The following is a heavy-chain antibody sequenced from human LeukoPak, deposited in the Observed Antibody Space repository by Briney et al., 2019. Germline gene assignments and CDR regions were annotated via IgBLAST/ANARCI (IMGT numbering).Heavy chain of an antibody. D-gene: IGHD3-10*01. Sequence: SVKVSCKASGGTFSSYAISWVRQAPGQGLEWMGGIIPIFGTANYAQKFQGRVTITADKSTNTAYMELSSLRSEDTAVYYCARAIRGSKIASRYYFYYMDIWGKGTTVTVSS. V-gene: IGHV1-69*06. CDR3: ARAIRGSKIASRYYFYYMDI. J-gene: IGHJ6*03. CDR1: GGTFSSYA. CDR2: IIPIFGTA.